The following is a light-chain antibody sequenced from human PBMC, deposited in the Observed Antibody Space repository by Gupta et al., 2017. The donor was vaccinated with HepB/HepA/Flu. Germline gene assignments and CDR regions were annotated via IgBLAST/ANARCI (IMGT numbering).Light chain of an antibody. Sequence: DIQLTQSPSFLSASVGDRVTITCRASQDISTYLVWYQQKPGKAPHLLIYAASTVKSGVPSRFSGSGSGTEFTLTISDRQPEDFATYYCQQRDSSPITFDQGTPVEIE. CDR2: AAS. CDR1: QDISTY. CDR3: QQRDSSPIT. V-gene: IGKV1-9*01. J-gene: IGKJ5*01.